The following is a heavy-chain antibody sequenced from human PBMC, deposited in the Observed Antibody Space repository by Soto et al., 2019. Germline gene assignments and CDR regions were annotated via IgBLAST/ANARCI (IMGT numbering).Heavy chain of an antibody. CDR1: GFTVSSHA. J-gene: IGHJ3*02. V-gene: IGHV3-23*01. Sequence: EVQVLESGGGXVXXGGSLXXXXXGSGFTVSSHAMTWIRQAPGKGPEWASTITADGGTNYADSVKGRFAMSRDTSESTLYLQMNSLGAEDTAAYYCAPHVSCSGGSCQYDAFAIRGQGTMVTVSS. CDR3: APHVSCSGGSCQYDAFAI. CDR2: ITADGGT. D-gene: IGHD2-15*01.